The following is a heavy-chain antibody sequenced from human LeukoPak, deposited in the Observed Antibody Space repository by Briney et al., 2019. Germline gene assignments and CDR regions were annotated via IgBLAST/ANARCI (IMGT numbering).Heavy chain of an antibody. Sequence: GESLKISCTGAGYSFTSAWIGWVRQMAGKGLEWMGIIYPGDSDTRYSPSFQGQVTISADKSISTAYLQWSSLKAETTAMYCCARLPEYYYDSSGHYPYFDYWGQGTLVTVSS. J-gene: IGHJ4*02. CDR3: ARLPEYYYDSSGHYPYFDY. D-gene: IGHD3-22*01. V-gene: IGHV5-51*01. CDR1: GYSFTSAW. CDR2: IYPGDSDT.